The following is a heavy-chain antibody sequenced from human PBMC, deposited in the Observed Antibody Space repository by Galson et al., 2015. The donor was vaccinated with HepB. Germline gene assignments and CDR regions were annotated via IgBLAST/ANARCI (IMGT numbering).Heavy chain of an antibody. Sequence: SLRLSRAASGFTFSSYGMHWVRQAPGKGLEWVAVISYDGSNKYYADSVKGRFTISRDNSKNTLYLQMNSLRAEDTAVYYCAKGLVSGDPYYYYYMDVWGKGTTVTVSS. CDR1: GFTFSSYG. CDR2: ISYDGSNK. D-gene: IGHD7-27*01. CDR3: AKGLVSGDPYYYYYMDV. J-gene: IGHJ6*03. V-gene: IGHV3-30*18.